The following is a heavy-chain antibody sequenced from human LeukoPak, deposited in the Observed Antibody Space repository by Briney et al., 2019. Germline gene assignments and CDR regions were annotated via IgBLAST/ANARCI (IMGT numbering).Heavy chain of an antibody. V-gene: IGHV3-7*01. Sequence: GGSLRLSCAASGFTFSSYWVSWVRQAPGKGLEWVANIKQDGREKYYVDSVKGRFTISRDNAKNSLYLQMNSLRAEDTAVYYCATGAKSGYEYWGQGTLVTVSS. J-gene: IGHJ4*02. CDR2: IKQDGREK. D-gene: IGHD5-12*01. CDR3: ATGAKSGYEY. CDR1: GFTFSSYW.